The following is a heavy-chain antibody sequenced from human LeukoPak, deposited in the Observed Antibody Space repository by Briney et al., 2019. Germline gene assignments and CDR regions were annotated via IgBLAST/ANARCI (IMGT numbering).Heavy chain of an antibody. D-gene: IGHD3-9*01. J-gene: IGHJ4*02. CDR2: ISGSGGST. CDR1: GFTFSSYA. V-gene: IGHV3-23*01. Sequence: GGSLRLSCAASGFTFSSYAMSWVRQAPGKGLEWVSAISGSGGSTYYADSVKGRFTISRDNSKNTLYLQMNSLRAEDTAVYYCAKDQTAYYDILTGYSIQPFFDYWGQGTLVTVSS. CDR3: AKDQTAYYDILTGYSIQPFFDY.